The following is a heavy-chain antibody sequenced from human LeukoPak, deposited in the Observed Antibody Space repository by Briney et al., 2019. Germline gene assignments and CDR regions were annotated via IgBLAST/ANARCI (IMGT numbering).Heavy chain of an antibody. J-gene: IGHJ4*02. Sequence: GGSLRISCAASGFIFRDYSMHWVRQAPGKGLEYVSAISSNGGNTYHANSVKDRFTISRDNSKNMLYLQMGRLRAEDTAVYYCARVGEATAFDYWGQGTLVTVSS. V-gene: IGHV3-64*01. CDR1: GFIFRDYS. CDR3: ARVGEATAFDY. D-gene: IGHD5-12*01. CDR2: ISSNGGNT.